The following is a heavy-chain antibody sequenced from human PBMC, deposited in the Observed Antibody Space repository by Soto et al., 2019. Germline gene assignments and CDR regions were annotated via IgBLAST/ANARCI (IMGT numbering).Heavy chain of an antibody. CDR2: IWYDGSNK. CDR3: ARERGGRAVAGLDY. J-gene: IGHJ4*02. D-gene: IGHD6-19*01. CDR1: GFTFSSYG. Sequence: QVQLVESGGGVVQPGRSLRLSCAASGFTFSSYGMHWVRQAPGKGLEWVAVIWYDGSNKYYADSVKGRFTISRDNSKNTQYLQMNSLRAEDTAVYYCARERGGRAVAGLDYWGQGTLVTVSS. V-gene: IGHV3-33*01.